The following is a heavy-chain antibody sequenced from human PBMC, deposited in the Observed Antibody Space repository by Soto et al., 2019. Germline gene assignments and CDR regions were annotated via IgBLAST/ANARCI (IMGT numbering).Heavy chain of an antibody. CDR2: IYYSGST. J-gene: IGHJ4*02. CDR3: ARAPYYYDCIWGSSRYFDY. CDR1: GGSISSGGYY. V-gene: IGHV4-31*03. D-gene: IGHD3-16*01. Sequence: QVQLQESGPGLVKPSQTLSLTCTVSGGSISSGGYYWSWIRQHPGKGLEWIGYIYYSGSTYYNPSLQSRVTISVDTSKNQFYLKLSSVTAADTAVYYCARAPYYYDCIWGSSRYFDYWGQGTLVTVSS.